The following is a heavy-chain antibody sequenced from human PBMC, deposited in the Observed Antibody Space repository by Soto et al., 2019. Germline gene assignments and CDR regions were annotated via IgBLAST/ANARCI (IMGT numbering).Heavy chain of an antibody. Sequence: QVQLVESGGGVVQPGRSLRLSCAASGFTFSSYAMHWVRQAPGKGLEWVAVISYDGSNKYYADSVKGRFTISRDNSKNTLYLQMNSLRAEDTAVYYCARVSCYDTDDIFDYWGQGTLVTVSS. CDR3: ARVSCYDTDDIFDY. CDR2: ISYDGSNK. J-gene: IGHJ4*02. V-gene: IGHV3-30-3*01. CDR1: GFTFSSYA. D-gene: IGHD5-12*01.